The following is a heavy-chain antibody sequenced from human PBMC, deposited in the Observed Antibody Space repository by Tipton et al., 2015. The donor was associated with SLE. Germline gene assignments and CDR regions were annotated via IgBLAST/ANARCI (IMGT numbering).Heavy chain of an antibody. V-gene: IGHV4-59*12. J-gene: IGHJ1*01. CDR2: IYYSGSI. CDR1: GGSIRSYY. Sequence: TLSLTCTVSGGSIRSYYWSWIRQPPGKGLEWIGYIYYSGSINYNTSLKSRVTISLDTSKNQFSLKLTSVTAADTAVYYCARCYSNYEYFQHWGQGTLVTVSS. CDR3: ARCYSNYEYFQH. D-gene: IGHD4-11*01.